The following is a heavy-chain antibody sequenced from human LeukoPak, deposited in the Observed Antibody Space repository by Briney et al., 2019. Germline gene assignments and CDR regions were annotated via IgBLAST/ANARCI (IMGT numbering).Heavy chain of an antibody. CDR3: ARPSTGYSYAFDI. CDR2: ISESGSSI. D-gene: IGHD3-22*01. CDR1: GFTFGTYY. J-gene: IGHJ3*02. Sequence: GGSLRLSCAASGFTFGTYYMSWIRQAPGKGLEWVSYISESGSSIYNADSVKGRFTISRDNAKKSLYLQMNSLRAEDTAVYYCARPSTGYSYAFDIWGQGTMVTVSS. V-gene: IGHV3-11*04.